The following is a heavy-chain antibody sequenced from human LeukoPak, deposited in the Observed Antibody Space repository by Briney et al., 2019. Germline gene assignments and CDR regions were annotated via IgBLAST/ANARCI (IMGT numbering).Heavy chain of an antibody. J-gene: IGHJ4*02. CDR1: GGSISSYY. CDR3: ARDSSFNSYGAYYFDY. D-gene: IGHD5-18*01. V-gene: IGHV4-4*07. CDR2: IYTSGST. Sequence: PSETLSLTCTVSGGSISSYYWSWIRQPAGKGLGWIGRIYTSGSTNYNPSLKSRVTMSVDTSKNQFSLKLSSVTAADTAVYYCARDSSFNSYGAYYFDYWGQGTLVTVSS.